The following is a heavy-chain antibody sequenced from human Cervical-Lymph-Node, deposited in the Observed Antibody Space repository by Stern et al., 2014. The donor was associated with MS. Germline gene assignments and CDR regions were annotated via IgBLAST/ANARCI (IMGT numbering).Heavy chain of an antibody. CDR3: ASLVGGDYFDN. CDR1: GGSISGGGYF. J-gene: IGHJ4*02. Sequence: QVQLVQSGPGLVKPSQTLSLTCTVSGGSISGGGYFWSWIRQHPGKGLGWIGYIFDSGTTYYNPSLRSRVTLSVDTSKNQFSLNLSSVTVADTAVYYCASLVGGDYFDNWGQGTLVTVSS. V-gene: IGHV4-31*03. D-gene: IGHD2-8*02. CDR2: IFDSGTT.